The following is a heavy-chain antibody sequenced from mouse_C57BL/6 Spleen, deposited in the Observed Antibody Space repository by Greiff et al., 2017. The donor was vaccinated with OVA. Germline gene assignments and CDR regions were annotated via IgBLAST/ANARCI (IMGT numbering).Heavy chain of an antibody. Sequence: VQLQQSGAELMKPGASVKLSCKATGYTFTDYCIEWVKQRPGHGLEWIGEILPGSGSTNYNEKFKGKATLTADTSSNTAYLQLSSLATEDSAICYCARKTRTRYFDVWGTGTTVTVSS. J-gene: IGHJ1*03. CDR3: ARKTRTRYFDV. V-gene: IGHV1-9*01. CDR2: ILPGSGST. CDR1: GYTFTDYC. D-gene: IGHD2-13*01.